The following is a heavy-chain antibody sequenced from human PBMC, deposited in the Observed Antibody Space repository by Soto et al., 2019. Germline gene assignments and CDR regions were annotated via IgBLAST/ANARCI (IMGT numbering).Heavy chain of an antibody. Sequence: SETLSLTCAVYGGSFSGYYWSLIRQRPGKGLECIWEINHSGSTNYNPSLKSRVTISVDTSNNQFSLKLSSVTAADTAVYYCARIKVILEWFCYGMAVWGQGTTVTVSS. V-gene: IGHV4-34*01. D-gene: IGHD3-3*01. J-gene: IGHJ6*01. CDR1: GGSFSGYY. CDR2: INHSGST. CDR3: ARIKVILEWFCYGMAV.